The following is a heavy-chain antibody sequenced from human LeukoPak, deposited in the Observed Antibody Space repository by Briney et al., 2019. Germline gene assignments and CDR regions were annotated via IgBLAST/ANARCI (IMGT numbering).Heavy chain of an antibody. CDR2: LSFDGSNE. Sequence: GRSLRLSCAASGFTFSSYGMHWVRQSPGRGLEWVSFLSFDGSNEFYADSLKGRFTISRDNSKDTLYLQMDSLRAEDTALYYCAREEHDYVWGSYRYYYYYGIDVWGQGTTVTVSS. CDR1: GFTFSSYG. D-gene: IGHD3-16*02. V-gene: IGHV3-30*03. J-gene: IGHJ6*02. CDR3: AREEHDYVWGSYRYYYYYGIDV.